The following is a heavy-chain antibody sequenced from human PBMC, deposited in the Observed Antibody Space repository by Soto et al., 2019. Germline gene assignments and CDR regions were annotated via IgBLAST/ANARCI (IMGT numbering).Heavy chain of an antibody. CDR3: LKPLSSGLSHPVDI. Sequence: SETLSLTCTVSGGSIISYYWSWIRQPPGKGLEWIGYIYYSGSTNYNPSLKSRVTISVDTSKNQFSLKLSSVTAVRVHPSHPLKPLSSGLSHPVDI. V-gene: IGHV4-59*01. CDR1: GGSIISYY. CDR2: IYYSGST. J-gene: IGHJ3*02. D-gene: IGHD6-19*01.